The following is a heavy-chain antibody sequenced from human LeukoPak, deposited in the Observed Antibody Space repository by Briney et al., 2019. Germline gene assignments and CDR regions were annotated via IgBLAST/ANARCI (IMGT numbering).Heavy chain of an antibody. V-gene: IGHV3-9*01. CDR1: GFTFDDYA. J-gene: IGHJ4*02. D-gene: IGHD1-26*01. CDR3: ARGGVGAPIDY. CDR2: ISWNSGSI. Sequence: GGSLRLSCAASGFTFDDYAMHWVRQAPGKGLEWVSGISWNSGSIGYADSVKGRFTISRDNAKNSLYLQMNSLRAEDTAVYYCARGGVGAPIDYWGQGTLVTVSA.